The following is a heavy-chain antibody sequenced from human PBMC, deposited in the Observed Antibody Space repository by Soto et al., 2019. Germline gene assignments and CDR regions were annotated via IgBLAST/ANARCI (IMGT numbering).Heavy chain of an antibody. D-gene: IGHD2-21*02. CDR3: ARIVETAGYYYGMDV. CDR1: GFSLSTSGMC. CDR2: IDWDDDK. V-gene: IGHV2-70*01. Sequence: SGPTLVNPTQTLTLTCTFSGFSLSTSGMCVSWIRQPPGKALEWLALIDWDDDKYYSTSLKTRLTISKDTSKNQVVLTMTNMDPVDTATYYCARIVETAGYYYGMDVWGQGTTVTVSS. J-gene: IGHJ6*02.